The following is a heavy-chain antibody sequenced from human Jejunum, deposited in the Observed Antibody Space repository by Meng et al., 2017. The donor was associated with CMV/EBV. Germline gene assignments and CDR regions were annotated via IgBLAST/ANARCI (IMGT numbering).Heavy chain of an antibody. Sequence: GKPPRTHVLTCTVSGGALRSSVYYWTWTRQHPGKGLGWFGHIYYSGSTFYNPSLKRRVIISIGTSKNQFSLNLRSVTAADTAVYYCARVSSGWDYFDYWGQGTLVTVSS. CDR3: ARVSSGWDYFDY. CDR1: GGALRSSVYY. D-gene: IGHD6-19*01. V-gene: IGHV4-31*03. J-gene: IGHJ4*02. CDR2: IYYSGST.